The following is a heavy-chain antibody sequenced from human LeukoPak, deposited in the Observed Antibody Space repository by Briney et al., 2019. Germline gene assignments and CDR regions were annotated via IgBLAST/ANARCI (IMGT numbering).Heavy chain of an antibody. Sequence: GESPQISFQGPGCVFTSYWISRERPLPGKGLEWMGRIEPSDTYHKYSPSLQGHVTISADKSISTAYLQWSSLRASHTAMSYCAIRATVCILDYWGQGTLVTVSS. CDR1: GCVFTSYW. CDR3: AIRATVCILDY. D-gene: IGHD4-17*01. CDR2: IEPSDTYH. J-gene: IGHJ4*02. V-gene: IGHV5-10-1*01.